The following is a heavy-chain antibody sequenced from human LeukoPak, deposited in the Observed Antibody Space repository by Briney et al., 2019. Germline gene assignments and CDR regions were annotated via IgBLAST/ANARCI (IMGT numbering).Heavy chain of an antibody. CDR3: ARHGSGSYAHGMDV. CDR1: GYTFTSYG. J-gene: IGHJ6*02. CDR2: ISAYNGNT. D-gene: IGHD3-10*01. Sequence: ASVKVSRKASGYTFTSYGISWVRQAPGQGLEWMGWISAYNGNTNYAQKLQGRVTMTTDTSTSTAYMELRSLRSDDTAVYYCARHGSGSYAHGMDVWGQGTTVTVSS. V-gene: IGHV1-18*01.